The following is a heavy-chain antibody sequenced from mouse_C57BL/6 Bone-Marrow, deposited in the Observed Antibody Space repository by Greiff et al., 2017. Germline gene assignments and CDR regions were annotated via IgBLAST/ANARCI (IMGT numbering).Heavy chain of an antibody. D-gene: IGHD2-5*01. V-gene: IGHV5-6*01. CDR1: GFTFSSYG. Sequence: EVQRVESGGDLVKPGGTLTLSCAASGFTFSSYGLSWVRQTPDKRLAWVAPISRGGSYTYYPDSVKGRFTISRDNAKNTLYLQMSSLKSEDTAMYYCARRDYYSNFYARDYWGQGTSVTVSS. J-gene: IGHJ4*01. CDR3: ARRDYYSNFYARDY. CDR2: ISRGGSYT.